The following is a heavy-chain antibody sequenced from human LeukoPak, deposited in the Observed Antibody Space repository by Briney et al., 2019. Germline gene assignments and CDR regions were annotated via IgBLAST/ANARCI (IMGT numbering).Heavy chain of an antibody. Sequence: SQTLSLTCTLSGGSISTYYWSWIRQPPGKGLEWIGYIYHSGSTNYNPSLKSRVTISVDTSKNQISLKLSSVTAADTAVYYCARGGGYASPIGYWGQGALVTVSS. CDR2: IYHSGST. V-gene: IGHV4-59*01. CDR3: ARGGGYASPIGY. D-gene: IGHD5-12*01. J-gene: IGHJ4*02. CDR1: GGSISTYY.